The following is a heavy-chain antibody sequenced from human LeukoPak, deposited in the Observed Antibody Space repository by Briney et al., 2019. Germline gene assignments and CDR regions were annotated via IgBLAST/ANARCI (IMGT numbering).Heavy chain of an antibody. CDR3: ATLYCSSTSYYNAFDI. Sequence: PSETLSLTCAVSGYSISSGYYWGWIRQPPGKGLEWIGSIYHSGSTYYNPSLKSRVTISVDTSKNQFSLKLSSVTAADTAVYYCATLYCSSTSYYNAFDIWGQGTMVTVSS. J-gene: IGHJ3*02. V-gene: IGHV4-38-2*01. CDR1: GYSISSGYY. CDR2: IYHSGST. D-gene: IGHD2-2*02.